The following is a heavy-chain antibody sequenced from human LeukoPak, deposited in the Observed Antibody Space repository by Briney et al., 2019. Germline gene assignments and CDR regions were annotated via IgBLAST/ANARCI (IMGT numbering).Heavy chain of an antibody. D-gene: IGHD3-22*01. CDR3: ARGAYDSSRYYYPYYYMDV. CDR1: GGSFSGYY. CDR2: INHSGST. J-gene: IGHJ6*03. Sequence: PSETLSLTCAVYGGSFSGYYWSWIRQPPGKGLEWIGEINHSGSTNYNPSLKSRVTISVDTSKNQFSLKLSSVTAADTAVYYCARGAYDSSRYYYPYYYMDVWGKGTTVTVSS. V-gene: IGHV4-34*01.